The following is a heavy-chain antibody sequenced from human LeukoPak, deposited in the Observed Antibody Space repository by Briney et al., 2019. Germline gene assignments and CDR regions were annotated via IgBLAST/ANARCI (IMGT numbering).Heavy chain of an antibody. CDR1: GYTFTSYD. D-gene: IGHD6-19*01. CDR3: ARGLRYSSGWLFDY. CDR2: MNPNSGNT. J-gene: IGHJ4*02. V-gene: IGHV1-8*01. Sequence: GASVKVSCKASGYTFTSYDINWVRQATGQGLEWMGWMNPNSGNTGYAQKFQGRVTMTRDTSISTAYMELSSLRSEDTAVYYCARGLRYSSGWLFDYWGQGTLVTVSS.